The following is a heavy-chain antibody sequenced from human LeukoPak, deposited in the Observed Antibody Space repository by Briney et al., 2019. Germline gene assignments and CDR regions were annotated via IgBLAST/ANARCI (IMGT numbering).Heavy chain of an antibody. CDR2: ISGSGGST. Sequence: GGSLRLSCAASGFTFSSYAMSWVRQAPGKGLEWVSAISGSGGSTYYADSVKGRFTISRDNSKNTLYLQMNSLRAEDTAVYYCAKSPYCSGGSCYKTPIYFDYWGQGTLVTVSS. CDR3: AKSPYCSGGSCYKTPIYFDY. J-gene: IGHJ4*02. V-gene: IGHV3-23*01. D-gene: IGHD2-15*01. CDR1: GFTFSSYA.